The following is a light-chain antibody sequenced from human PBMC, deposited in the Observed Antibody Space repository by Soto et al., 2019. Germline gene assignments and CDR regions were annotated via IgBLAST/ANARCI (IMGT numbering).Light chain of an antibody. V-gene: IGKV1-39*01. Sequence: DIQMTQSPSSLSASVGDRVTITCRASQSISSYLNWYQQKPGKAPNLLIYAASSLQTEVPSRFGGGGSGTDFTLTISSLQPEDFATYYCQQSYSTPWTFGQGTKVEIK. J-gene: IGKJ1*01. CDR2: AAS. CDR1: QSISSY. CDR3: QQSYSTPWT.